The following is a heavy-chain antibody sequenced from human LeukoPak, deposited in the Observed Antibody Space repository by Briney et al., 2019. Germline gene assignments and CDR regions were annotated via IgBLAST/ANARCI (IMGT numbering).Heavy chain of an antibody. Sequence: GGSLGLSCAASGFTFSSYWMSWVRQAPGKGLEWVANIKQDGSEKYYVDSVKGRFTISRDNAKNSLYLQMDSLRAEDTAVYYCARDENYDSSGTLLDYWGQGTLVTVSP. D-gene: IGHD3-22*01. V-gene: IGHV3-7*01. CDR3: ARDENYDSSGTLLDY. J-gene: IGHJ4*02. CDR1: GFTFSSYW. CDR2: IKQDGSEK.